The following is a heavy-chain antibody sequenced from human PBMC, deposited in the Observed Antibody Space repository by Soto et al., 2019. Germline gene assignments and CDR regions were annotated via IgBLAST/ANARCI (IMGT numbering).Heavy chain of an antibody. CDR3: ARVIVPTTVTRSNWFDP. CDR2: INPSGGNT. Sequence: ASVKVSCKASGYTFTTHYMHWLRQAPGHGLEWMGIINPSGGNTNYAQKFQGRVTMTSDTSTSTVYMELSSLTTDDTAVYYCARVIVPTTVTRSNWFDPWGQGTLVTVS. V-gene: IGHV1-46*01. J-gene: IGHJ5*02. CDR1: GYTFTTHY. D-gene: IGHD4-17*01.